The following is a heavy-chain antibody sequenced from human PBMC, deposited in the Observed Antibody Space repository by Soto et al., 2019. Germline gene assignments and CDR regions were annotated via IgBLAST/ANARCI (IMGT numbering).Heavy chain of an antibody. V-gene: IGHV3-7*05. CDR3: AKSLSSIPGDS. CDR1: GFTFSSYW. Sequence: EVQLVESGGGLVQSGGSLRLSCAASGFTFSSYWISWVRQGPGKGPEWVANIKQDGSEKYYVDSVKGRFTISKDNAKNSLYLQMTSLSAEDSAVYHCAKSLSSIPGDSWGQGTLVTVSS. CDR2: IKQDGSEK. J-gene: IGHJ4*02.